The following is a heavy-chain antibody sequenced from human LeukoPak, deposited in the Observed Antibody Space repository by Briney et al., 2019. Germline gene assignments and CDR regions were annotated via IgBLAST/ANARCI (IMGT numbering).Heavy chain of an antibody. D-gene: IGHD2-8*01. J-gene: IGHJ4*02. CDR3: ARQDRDAVYFDY. Sequence: GESLKISCKGSGYSFTSYWIGWVRQVPGKGLECMGIIYPGDSYTRYSPSFQGQVTISADKSISTAYLQWSSLKASDTATYYCARQDRDAVYFDYWGQGPLATVSP. V-gene: IGHV5-51*01. CDR2: IYPGDSYT. CDR1: GYSFTSYW.